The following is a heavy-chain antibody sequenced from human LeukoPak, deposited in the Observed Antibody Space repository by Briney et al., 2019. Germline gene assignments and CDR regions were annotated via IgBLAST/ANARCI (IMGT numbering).Heavy chain of an antibody. CDR3: ARGYGDYSLYYFDY. Sequence: SETLSLTCTVSGGSISSYYWIWIRQPPGKGLEWIGYIHWSGSTSYNPSLKSRVTISVDTSTNQFSLKLSSVTAADTAVYYCARGYGDYSLYYFDYWGQGTLVTVSS. CDR1: GGSISSYY. D-gene: IGHD4-17*01. J-gene: IGHJ4*02. V-gene: IGHV4-59*08. CDR2: IHWSGST.